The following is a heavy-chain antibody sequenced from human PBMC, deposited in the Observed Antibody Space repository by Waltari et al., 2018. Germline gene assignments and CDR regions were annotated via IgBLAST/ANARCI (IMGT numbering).Heavy chain of an antibody. V-gene: IGHV4-38-2*01. CDR2: IYHSGST. CDR3: ARGGYCSSTSCYQYYFDY. Sequence: QVQLQESGPGLVKPSETLSLTCAVSGYSISSGYYWGWIRQPPGKGLEWIGSIYHSGSTYYNPSLKSRVTISVDTSKNQFSLKLSSVTAADTAVYYCARGGYCSSTSCYQYYFDYWGQGTLVTVSS. J-gene: IGHJ4*02. CDR1: GYSISSGYY. D-gene: IGHD2-2*01.